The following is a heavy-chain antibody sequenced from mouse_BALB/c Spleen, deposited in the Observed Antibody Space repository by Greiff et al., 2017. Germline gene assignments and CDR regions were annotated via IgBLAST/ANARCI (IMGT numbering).Heavy chain of an antibody. Sequence: EVHLVESGGGLVKPGGSLKLSCAASGFTFSSYAMSWVRQTPEKRLEWVASISSGGSTYYPDSVKGRFTISRDNARNILYLQMSSLRSEDTAMYYCASPFFYYDYPWFAYWGQGTLVTVSA. D-gene: IGHD2-4*01. CDR3: ASPFFYYDYPWFAY. CDR1: GFTFSSYA. CDR2: ISSGGST. V-gene: IGHV5-6-5*01. J-gene: IGHJ3*01.